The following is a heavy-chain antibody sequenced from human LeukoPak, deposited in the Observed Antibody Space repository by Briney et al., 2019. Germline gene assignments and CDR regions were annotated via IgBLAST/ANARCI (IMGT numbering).Heavy chain of an antibody. D-gene: IGHD3-9*01. Sequence: SETLSLTCTVSGGSISSGGYYWSWIRQHPGKGLEWIGYIYYSGSTYYNPSLKSRVTISVDTSKNQFSLKLSSVTAADTAVYYCARGLVRANWFDSWGQGTLVTVSS. CDR3: ARGLVRANWFDS. J-gene: IGHJ5*01. CDR2: IYYSGST. CDR1: GGSISSGGYY. V-gene: IGHV4-31*03.